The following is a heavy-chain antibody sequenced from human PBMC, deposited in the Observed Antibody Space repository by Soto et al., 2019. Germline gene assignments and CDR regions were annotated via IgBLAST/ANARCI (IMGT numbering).Heavy chain of an antibody. CDR1: GFTFSNAW. CDR3: TTDPRYSSGWGFDP. Sequence: GGSLRLSCAASGFTFSNAWMNWVRQAPGKGLEWVGRIKSKTDGGTTDYAAPVKGRFTISRDDSKNTLYLQMNSLKTEDTAVYYCTTDPRYSSGWGFDPWGQGTLVTVSS. D-gene: IGHD6-19*01. V-gene: IGHV3-15*07. J-gene: IGHJ5*02. CDR2: IKSKTDGGTT.